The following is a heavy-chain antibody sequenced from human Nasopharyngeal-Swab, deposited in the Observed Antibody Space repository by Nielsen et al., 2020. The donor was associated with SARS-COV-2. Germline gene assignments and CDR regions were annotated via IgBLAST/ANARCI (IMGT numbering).Heavy chain of an antibody. D-gene: IGHD6-19*01. CDR3: ARKSLGYSSGWLVAFDI. CDR1: GYTFTSYY. CDR2: INPSGGST. J-gene: IGHJ3*02. Sequence: ASVKVSCKASGYTFTSYYMHWVRQAPGQGLEWMGIINPSGGSTSYAQKFQGRVTMTRDTSTSTVYMGLSSLRSEDTAVYYCARKSLGYSSGWLVAFDIWGQGTMVTVSS. V-gene: IGHV1-46*01.